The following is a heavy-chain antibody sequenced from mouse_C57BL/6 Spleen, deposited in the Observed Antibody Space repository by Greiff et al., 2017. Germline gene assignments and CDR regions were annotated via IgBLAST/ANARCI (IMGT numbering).Heavy chain of an antibody. D-gene: IGHD1-1*01. CDR2: ISGGGGNT. Sequence: EVMLVESGGGLVKPGGSLKLSCAASGFTFSSYTMSWVRQTPEKRLEWVATISGGGGNTYYPDSVKGRFTISRDNAKNTLYLQMSRLRSEDTALYYFARHADYYGSSYDWYFDVWGTGTTVTVSS. CDR1: GFTFSSYT. J-gene: IGHJ1*03. V-gene: IGHV5-9*01. CDR3: ARHADYYGSSYDWYFDV.